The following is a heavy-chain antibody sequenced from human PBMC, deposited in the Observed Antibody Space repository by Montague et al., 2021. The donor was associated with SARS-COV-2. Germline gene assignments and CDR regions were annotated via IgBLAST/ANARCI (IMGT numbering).Heavy chain of an antibody. V-gene: IGHV4-4*07. J-gene: IGHJ4*02. CDR3: GRGVVAANPVVDY. D-gene: IGHD2-15*01. Sequence: SETLSLTCTVSGDSISSFYWSWIRQPAGKGLEWIGRIYASGGTNYNPSLKSRVTMSVDTSKNQFSLKLNSVTAADTAVYYCGRGVVAANPVVDYWGRGTLVTVSS. CDR2: IYASGGT. CDR1: GDSISSFY.